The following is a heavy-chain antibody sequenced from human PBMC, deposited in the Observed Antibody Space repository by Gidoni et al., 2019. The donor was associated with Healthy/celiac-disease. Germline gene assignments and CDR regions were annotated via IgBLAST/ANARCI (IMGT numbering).Heavy chain of an antibody. Sequence: QLQLQESGPGLVKPSETLSLTCTVSGGSISSSSYYWGWIRQPPGKGLEWIGSIYYSGSTYYNPSLKSRVTISVDTSKNQFSLKLSSVTAADTAVYYCANSLGYCSGGSCYPLYYYYYMDVWGKGTTVTVSS. J-gene: IGHJ6*03. CDR3: ANSLGYCSGGSCYPLYYYYYMDV. D-gene: IGHD2-15*01. CDR2: IYYSGST. CDR1: GGSISSSSYY. V-gene: IGHV4-39*01.